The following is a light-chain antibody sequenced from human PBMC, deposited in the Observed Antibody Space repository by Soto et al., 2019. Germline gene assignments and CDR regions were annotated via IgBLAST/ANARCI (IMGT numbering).Light chain of an antibody. J-gene: IGKJ1*01. Sequence: EIVMTQSPATLSVSPGERATLSCRASQSVSSNLAWYQQKVGQAPRVLIYDASTRATGITGRFSGSGSGTEFTLTISSLEAEDFAVYYCQQYNNWPETFGQGTKVEIK. CDR3: QQYNNWPET. CDR1: QSVSSN. CDR2: DAS. V-gene: IGKV3-15*01.